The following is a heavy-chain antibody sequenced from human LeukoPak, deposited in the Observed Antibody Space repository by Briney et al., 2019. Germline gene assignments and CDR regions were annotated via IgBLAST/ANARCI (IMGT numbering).Heavy chain of an antibody. CDR1: GGSISSSSYY. V-gene: IGHV4-39*01. Sequence: SETLSLTCTVSGGSISSSSYYWGWIRQPPGKGLEWIGSIYYSGSTYYNPSLKSRVTISVDTSKNQFSLKLSSVTAADTAVYYCARHAGRRTKTNYDSSGYGDAFDIWGQGTMVTVSS. CDR3: ARHAGRRTKTNYDSSGYGDAFDI. CDR2: IYYSGST. J-gene: IGHJ3*02. D-gene: IGHD3-22*01.